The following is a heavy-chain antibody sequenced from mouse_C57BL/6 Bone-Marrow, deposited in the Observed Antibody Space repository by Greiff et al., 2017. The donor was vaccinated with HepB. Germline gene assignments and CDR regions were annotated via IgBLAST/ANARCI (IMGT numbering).Heavy chain of an antibody. Sequence: VQLQQSGAELARPGASVKLSCKASGYTFTSYGISWVKQRTGQGLEWIGEIYPRSGNTYYNEKFKGKATLTADKSSSTAYMELRSLTSEDSAVYFCARRFTTVVNPAWFAYWGQGTLVTVSA. D-gene: IGHD1-1*01. V-gene: IGHV1-81*01. CDR3: ARRFTTVVNPAWFAY. CDR2: IYPRSGNT. CDR1: GYTFTSYG. J-gene: IGHJ3*01.